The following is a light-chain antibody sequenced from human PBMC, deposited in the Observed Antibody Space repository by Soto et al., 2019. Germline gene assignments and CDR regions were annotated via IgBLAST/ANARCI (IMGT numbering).Light chain of an antibody. Sequence: QSVLTQPASVSGSPGQSITISCTGTSSDVGGYNFVSWYLQQPCKVPKLMIYEVSKRPSGFSNRFSGSKSGNTASLTISGLQADDEADYYCCSHAGSSTYVFGTGTKVTVL. CDR2: EVS. CDR3: CSHAGSSTYV. CDR1: SSDVGGYNF. J-gene: IGLJ1*01. V-gene: IGLV2-23*02.